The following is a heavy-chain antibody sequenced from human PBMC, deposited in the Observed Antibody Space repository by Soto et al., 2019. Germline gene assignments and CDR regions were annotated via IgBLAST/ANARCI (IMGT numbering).Heavy chain of an antibody. D-gene: IGHD5-12*01. CDR2: INSGGSSI. CDR3: AKEKSVTNSGYDAFDI. J-gene: IGHJ3*02. V-gene: IGHV3-48*03. Sequence: EVQLVESGGGLVQPGGSLRLSCAASGFTFSSYEMDWVRQAPGKGLEWVAYINSGGSSIYYGDSVKGRFTISRDNAKNSLYLQMNSLRAEDTAVYDCAKEKSVTNSGYDAFDIWGQATMVTVS. CDR1: GFTFSSYE.